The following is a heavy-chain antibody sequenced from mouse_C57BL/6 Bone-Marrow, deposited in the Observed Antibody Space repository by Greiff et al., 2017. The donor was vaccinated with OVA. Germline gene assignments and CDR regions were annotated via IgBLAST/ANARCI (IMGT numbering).Heavy chain of an antibody. D-gene: IGHD1-1*01. J-gene: IGHJ2*01. V-gene: IGHV1-69*01. CDR1: GYTFTSYW. CDR2: IDPSDSYT. CDR3: AREELYYYGSPYYFDY. Sequence: QVQLQQPGAELVMPGASVKLSCKASGYTFTSYWMHWVKQRPGQGLEWIGEIDPSDSYTNYNQKFKGKSTLTVDKSSSTAYMQLSSLTSEDSAVYYCAREELYYYGSPYYFDYWGHGTTLTVSS.